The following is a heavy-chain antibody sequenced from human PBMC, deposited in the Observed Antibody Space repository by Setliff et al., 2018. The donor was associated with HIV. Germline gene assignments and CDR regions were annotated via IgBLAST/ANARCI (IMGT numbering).Heavy chain of an antibody. J-gene: IGHJ3*02. D-gene: IGHD3-3*01. Sequence: PSETLSLTCAVYGGSFSGYYWSWIRQPPGKGLEWLGEVDHTGSTNYNLSLKSRITMSADPSKNQFSLKVRSVIAADTALYYCARQSGYTRGWDIFGVVAGSFDIWGQGTMVTVSS. CDR2: VDHTGST. CDR3: ARQSGYTRGWDIFGVVAGSFDI. CDR1: GGSFSGYY. V-gene: IGHV4-34*01.